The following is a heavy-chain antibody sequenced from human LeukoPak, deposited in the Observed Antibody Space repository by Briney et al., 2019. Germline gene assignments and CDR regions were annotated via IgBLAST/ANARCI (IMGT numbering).Heavy chain of an antibody. CDR3: ARSRSYYYYYMDV. CDR2: IYTSGSI. J-gene: IGHJ6*03. D-gene: IGHD2-2*01. CDR1: GDSLSDNY. Sequence: PSETLSLTCTVSGDSLSDNYWSWIRQPAGKGLEWIGRIYTSGSINYNPSLKSRVSMSIDTSKNQLSLNLRSLTAADTAVYYCARSRSYYYYYMDVWGKGTTVTVSS. V-gene: IGHV4-4*07.